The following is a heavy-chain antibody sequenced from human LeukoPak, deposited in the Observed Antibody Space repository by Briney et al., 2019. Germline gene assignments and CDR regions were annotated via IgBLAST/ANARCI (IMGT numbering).Heavy chain of an antibody. J-gene: IGHJ3*02. CDR3: ARGGLRYFGWLLSPDAFDI. CDR1: GGSISSSNW. D-gene: IGHD3-9*01. Sequence: SETLSLTCAVSGGSISSSNWWSWVRQPPGKGLEWIGEIYHSGSTNYNPSLKSRVTISVDKSKNQFSLKLSSVTAADTAVYYCARGGLRYFGWLLSPDAFDIWGQGTMVTVSS. V-gene: IGHV4-4*02. CDR2: IYHSGST.